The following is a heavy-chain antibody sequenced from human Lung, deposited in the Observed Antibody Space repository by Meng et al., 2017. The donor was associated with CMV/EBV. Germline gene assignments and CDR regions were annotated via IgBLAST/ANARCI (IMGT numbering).Heavy chain of an antibody. D-gene: IGHD3-10*01. CDR1: GFTFSNYG. CDR2: ISSSSSFK. Sequence: GGSLRLXCAASGFTFSNYGMNWVRQAPGKGLERLSSISSSSSFKDYADSVKGRFTISRDNAKNSLYLQMNNLRAEDTAVYYCARDSGGLYGSGSYYYYGLDVWGQGTXVTVSS. V-gene: IGHV3-21*01. CDR3: ARDSGGLYGSGSYYYYGLDV. J-gene: IGHJ6*02.